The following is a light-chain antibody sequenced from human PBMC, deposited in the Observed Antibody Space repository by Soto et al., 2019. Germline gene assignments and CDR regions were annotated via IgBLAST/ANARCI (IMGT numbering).Light chain of an antibody. J-gene: IGLJ1*01. CDR2: GNS. CDR3: QSYDSTLYV. Sequence: QSVLTQPPSVSGAPGQRVTISCTGSGSNIGAGYDVHWYQQLPGTAPKLLIYGNSNRPSGVPDRFSGSKSGTSASLAITGLQAEDEADYSCQSYDSTLYVFGTGTKVTVL. V-gene: IGLV1-40*01. CDR1: GSNIGAGYD.